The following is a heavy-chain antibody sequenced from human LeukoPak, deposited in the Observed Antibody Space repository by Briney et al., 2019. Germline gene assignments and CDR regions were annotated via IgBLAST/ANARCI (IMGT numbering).Heavy chain of an antibody. D-gene: IGHD5-18*01. V-gene: IGHV4-4*07. Sequence: SETLSLTCSVSGCSITSYYWTWIRQPAGKGLEYIGRVFSTGDTDHNYNPSLANRVTISGDTSTNQVSLKLRSVTDADSAVYYCRRDNPVGYTHGLQFYNTDVCDKGTTV. CDR1: GCSITSYY. J-gene: IGHJ6*03. CDR2: VFSTGDTDH. CDR3: RRDNPVGYTHGLQFYNTDV.